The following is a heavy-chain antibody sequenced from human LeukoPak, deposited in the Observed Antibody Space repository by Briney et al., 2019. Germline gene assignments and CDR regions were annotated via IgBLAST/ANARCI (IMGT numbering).Heavy chain of an antibody. D-gene: IGHD6-13*01. V-gene: IGHV3-7*01. Sequence: GGSLRLSCAASGFTFSYHWMTWVRQAPGKGLEWVANIKNDGAVKNYVDSVEGRFTISRDNAKNSLYLQMNSLRAEDTAVYYCAKDSYSKGDFWGQGVLVTVSS. CDR3: AKDSYSKGDF. CDR2: IKNDGAVK. J-gene: IGHJ4*02. CDR1: GFTFSYHW.